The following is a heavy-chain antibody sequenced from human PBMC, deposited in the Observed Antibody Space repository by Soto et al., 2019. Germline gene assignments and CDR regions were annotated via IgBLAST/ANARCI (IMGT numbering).Heavy chain of an antibody. CDR3: AREASSAFDY. CDR1: ELSFSSYE. D-gene: IGHD6-25*01. CDR2: ISSSGSTI. J-gene: IGHJ4*02. Sequence: PGGSVRLSCAASELSFSSYEMTWVRQAPGKGLEWVSYISSSGSTIYYADSVKGRFTISRDNTKNSLYLQMNSLRAEDTAVYYCAREASSAFDYWGQGILVTVSS. V-gene: IGHV3-48*03.